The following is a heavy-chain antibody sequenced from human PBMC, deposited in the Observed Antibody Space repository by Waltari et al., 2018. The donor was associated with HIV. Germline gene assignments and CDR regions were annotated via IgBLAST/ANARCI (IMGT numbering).Heavy chain of an antibody. CDR3: ARHTYYYGSGFWFDP. J-gene: IGHJ5*02. V-gene: IGHV4-39*01. CDR2: IYYSGST. CDR1: GGSISSSSYY. Sequence: QLQLQESGPGLVKPSETLSLTCTVSGGSISSSSYYWGWIRQPPGKGLEWIGSIYYSGSTYYTPSLKSRVTISVDTSKNQFSLKLSSVTAADTAVYYCARHTYYYGSGFWFDPWGQGTLVTVSS. D-gene: IGHD3-10*01.